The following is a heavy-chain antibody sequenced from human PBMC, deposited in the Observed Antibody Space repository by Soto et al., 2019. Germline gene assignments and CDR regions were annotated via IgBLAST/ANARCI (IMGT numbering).Heavy chain of an antibody. Sequence: ASVKVSCKASGYTFTSYAMHWVRQAPGQRLEWMGWINAGNGNTKYSQKFQGRVTITRDTSASTAYMELSSLRSEDTAVYYCARVAVLVPAARGYYYYGMDVWGQGTTVTV. CDR1: GYTFTSYA. V-gene: IGHV1-3*01. CDR3: ARVAVLVPAARGYYYYGMDV. D-gene: IGHD2-2*01. J-gene: IGHJ6*02. CDR2: INAGNGNT.